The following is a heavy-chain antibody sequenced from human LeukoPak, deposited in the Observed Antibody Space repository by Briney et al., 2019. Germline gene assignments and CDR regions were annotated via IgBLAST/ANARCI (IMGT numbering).Heavy chain of an antibody. V-gene: IGHV4-59*01. D-gene: IGHD2-15*01. CDR2: IYYSGST. CDR1: GGPISSYY. CDR3: ARALYCSGGSCYRKYAFDI. J-gene: IGHJ3*02. Sequence: SETLSLTCTVSGGPISSYYWSWIRQPPGKGLEWIGYIYYSGSTNYNPSLKSRVTISVDTSKNQFSLKLSSVTAADTAVYYCARALYCSGGSCYRKYAFDIWGQGTMVTVSS.